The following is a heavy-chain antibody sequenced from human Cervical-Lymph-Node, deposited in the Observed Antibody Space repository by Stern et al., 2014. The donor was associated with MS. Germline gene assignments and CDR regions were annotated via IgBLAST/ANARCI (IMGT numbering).Heavy chain of an antibody. J-gene: IGHJ4*02. Sequence: VQLEESGPGLVKPSETLSLTCTVSVGSIRTFSWSWIRQPPGRGLEWIGCVYYNGTTTHNPSIKSRVTMSVDPSKSQLSLRLHSVTAADTAVYYCARHSVGVKDFDSWGQGTLVTVSS. D-gene: IGHD4-23*01. CDR1: VGSIRTFS. V-gene: IGHV4-59*01. CDR2: VYYNGTT. CDR3: ARHSVGVKDFDS.